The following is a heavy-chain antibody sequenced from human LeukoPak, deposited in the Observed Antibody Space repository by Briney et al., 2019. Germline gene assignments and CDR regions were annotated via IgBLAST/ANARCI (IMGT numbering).Heavy chain of an antibody. Sequence: GESLKISCKGSGYSFTSYWIGWVRQMPGKGLEWMGIIYPGDSDTRYSPSFQGQVTISADKSISTAYLQWSSLKASDTAMYYCARLARGIWFGELSSWFDPWGQGTLVTVSS. CDR1: GYSFTSYW. J-gene: IGHJ5*02. V-gene: IGHV5-51*01. CDR2: IYPGDSDT. D-gene: IGHD3-10*01. CDR3: ARLARGIWFGELSSWFDP.